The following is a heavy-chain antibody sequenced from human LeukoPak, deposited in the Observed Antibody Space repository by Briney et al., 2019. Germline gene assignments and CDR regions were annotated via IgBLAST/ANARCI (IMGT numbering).Heavy chain of an antibody. J-gene: IGHJ5*02. CDR2: IYYSGST. CDR1: GGSISSHY. CDR3: ARALTKFSFDP. V-gene: IGHV4-59*11. D-gene: IGHD3-9*01. Sequence: SETLSLTCTASGGSISSHYWSRIRQPPGKGLEWIGYIYYSGSTNYNPSLKSRVTISVDTSKNQFSLKLSSVTAADTAVYYCARALTKFSFDPWGQGTLVTVSS.